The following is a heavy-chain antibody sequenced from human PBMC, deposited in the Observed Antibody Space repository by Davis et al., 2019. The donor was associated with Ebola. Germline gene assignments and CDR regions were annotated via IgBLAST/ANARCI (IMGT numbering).Heavy chain of an antibody. CDR3: ARESYSSGWFEY. J-gene: IGHJ4*02. CDR2: IHHTGTT. D-gene: IGHD6-19*01. V-gene: IGHV4-4*02. CDR1: GASITSDSW. Sequence: MPSETLSLTCTVSGASITSDSWWSWVRQPPGKGLEWIGEIHHTGTTNYNPSLTSRVTISVDKSKNEFSLRLDSVTAADTAVYFCARESYSSGWFEYWGQGTLVTVSS.